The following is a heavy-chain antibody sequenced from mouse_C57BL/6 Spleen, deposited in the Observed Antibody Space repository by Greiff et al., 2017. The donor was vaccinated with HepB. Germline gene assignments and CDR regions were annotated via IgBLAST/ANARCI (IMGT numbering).Heavy chain of an antibody. V-gene: IGHV1-69*01. CDR3: ARDYGSSFDY. J-gene: IGHJ2*01. CDR2: IDPSDSYT. Sequence: QVQLQQPGAELVMPGASVKLSCKASGYTFTSYWMHWVKQRPGQGLEWIGEIDPSDSYTNYNQKFKGKSTLSVDKSSSTAYMQLSSLTSEDSAVYYCARDYGSSFDYWGQGTTLTVSS. D-gene: IGHD1-1*01. CDR1: GYTFTSYW.